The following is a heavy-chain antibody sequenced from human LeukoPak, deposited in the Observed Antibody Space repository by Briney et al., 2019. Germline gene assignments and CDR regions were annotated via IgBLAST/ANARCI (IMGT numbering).Heavy chain of an antibody. Sequence: PSETLSLNCAVSGGSISSGGYSWSWIRQPPGKGLEWIGYIYHSGSTYYNPSLKSRVTISVDRSKNQFSLRLSSVTAADTAVYYCARARLPGIAAAGKFDPWGQGTLVTVSS. CDR1: GGSISSGGYS. J-gene: IGHJ5*02. CDR2: IYHSGST. D-gene: IGHD6-13*01. V-gene: IGHV4-30-2*01. CDR3: ARARLPGIAAAGKFDP.